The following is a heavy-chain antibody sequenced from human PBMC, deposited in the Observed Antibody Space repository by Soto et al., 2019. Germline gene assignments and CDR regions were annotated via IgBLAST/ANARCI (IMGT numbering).Heavy chain of an antibody. V-gene: IGHV1-69*12. J-gene: IGHJ5*02. Sequence: QVQLVQSWAEVEKPGSSVKVSCKASGGTFSSYAISWVRQAPGQGLEWMGGIIPIFGTANYAQKFQGRVTITADESTSTAYMELSSLRSEDTAVYYCARWFGELTGEWFDPWGQGTLVTVSS. CDR2: IIPIFGTA. D-gene: IGHD3-10*01. CDR1: GGTFSSYA. CDR3: ARWFGELTGEWFDP.